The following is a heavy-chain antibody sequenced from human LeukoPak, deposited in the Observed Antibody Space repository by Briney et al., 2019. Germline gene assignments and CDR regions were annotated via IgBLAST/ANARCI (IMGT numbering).Heavy chain of an antibody. CDR3: ARERYCSGGSCYSHWFDP. J-gene: IGHJ5*02. CDR2: IYYSGST. D-gene: IGHD2-15*01. Sequence: SETLSLTCTVSGGSVSSGSYYWNWIRQPPGKGLEWIGYIYYSGSTNYNPSLKSRVTISVDTSENQFSLKLSSVTAADTAVYYCARERYCSGGSCYSHWFDPWGQGTLVTVSS. V-gene: IGHV4-61*01. CDR1: GGSVSSGSYY.